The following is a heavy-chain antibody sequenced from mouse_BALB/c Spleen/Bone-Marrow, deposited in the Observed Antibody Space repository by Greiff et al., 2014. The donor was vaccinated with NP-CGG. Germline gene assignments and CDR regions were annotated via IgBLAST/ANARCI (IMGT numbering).Heavy chain of an antibody. CDR1: GFNIRDTY. V-gene: IGHV14-3*02. Sequence: EVKLMESGAELVKPGASVKLSCTASGFNIRDTYMHWVKQRPEQGLEWIGRIDPANGNTKYDPKFQGKATITADTSSNTAYLQISSLTSEDTAVYYCAAYYRHLAWFAYWGQGTLVTVSA. J-gene: IGHJ3*01. CDR3: AAYYRHLAWFAY. CDR2: IDPANGNT. D-gene: IGHD2-14*01.